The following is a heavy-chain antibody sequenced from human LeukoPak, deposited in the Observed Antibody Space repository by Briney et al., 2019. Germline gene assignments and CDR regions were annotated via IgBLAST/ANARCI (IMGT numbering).Heavy chain of an antibody. Sequence: GGSLRLSCAASGFTFSSYAMSWVRQAPGKGLEWVSAISGSGGSTYYADSVKGRFTISRDNSKNTLYLQMNSLRAEDTAVYYCATINDYGDYSFGYWGQGTLVTVSS. D-gene: IGHD4-17*01. V-gene: IGHV3-23*01. J-gene: IGHJ4*02. CDR1: GFTFSSYA. CDR3: ATINDYGDYSFGY. CDR2: ISGSGGST.